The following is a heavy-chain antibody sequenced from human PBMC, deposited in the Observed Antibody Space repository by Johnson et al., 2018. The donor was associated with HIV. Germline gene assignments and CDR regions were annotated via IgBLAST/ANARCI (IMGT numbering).Heavy chain of an antibody. CDR3: AKDNPGVSHAFDI. J-gene: IGHJ3*02. D-gene: IGHD1-14*01. CDR2: IRYDGTNE. Sequence: QVQLVESGGGVVQPGGSLRLSCVASGFTFSSYGMHWVRQAPGKGLEWVAFIRYDGTNEYYADSVKGRFTISRDNSKNTLYLQMNSLRAEDTAVYYCAKDNPGVSHAFDIWGQGTMVTVSS. V-gene: IGHV3-30*02. CDR1: GFTFSSYG.